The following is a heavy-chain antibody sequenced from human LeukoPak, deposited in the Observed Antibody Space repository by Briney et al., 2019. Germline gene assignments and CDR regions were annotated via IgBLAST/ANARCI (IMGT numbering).Heavy chain of an antibody. V-gene: IGHV3-21*01. CDR3: ARDYYDRSGPTYYDY. Sequence: GGSLRLSCAASGFTFSSYSMNWVRQAPGKGLEWVSSISSSSSYIYYADSVKGRFTISRDNAKNSLYLQMNSLRAEDTAVYYCARDYYDRSGPTYYDYWGQGTLVTVSS. CDR2: ISSSSSYI. J-gene: IGHJ4*02. D-gene: IGHD3-22*01. CDR1: GFTFSSYS.